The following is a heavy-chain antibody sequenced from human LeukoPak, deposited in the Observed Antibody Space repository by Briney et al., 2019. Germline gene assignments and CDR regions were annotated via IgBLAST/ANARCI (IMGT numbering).Heavy chain of an antibody. Sequence: ALVKVSCKASGYTFTGYYMHRVRQAPGQGLEWMGRINPNSGGTNYAQKFQGRVTMTRDTSISTAYMELSRLRSDDTAVYYCARGGYSYGPDLPYYYYMDVWGKGTTVTVSS. CDR1: GYTFTGYY. CDR3: ARGGYSYGPDLPYYYYMDV. CDR2: INPNSGGT. D-gene: IGHD5-18*01. J-gene: IGHJ6*03. V-gene: IGHV1-2*06.